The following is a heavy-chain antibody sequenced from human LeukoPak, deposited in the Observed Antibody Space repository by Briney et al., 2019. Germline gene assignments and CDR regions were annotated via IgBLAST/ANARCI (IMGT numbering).Heavy chain of an antibody. CDR1: GFSFTTYW. V-gene: IGHV3-74*01. CDR3: ARGARSFGTMTTGLRGLQTSRAFDP. CDR2: IHSDGSST. Sequence: GESLRLSCAASGFSFTTYWMSWVRQAPGKGLVWVSRIHSDGSSTSYADSVKGRFTMSRDNAKNTLFLQMNSLRAEDTAVYYCARGARSFGTMTTGLRGLQTSRAFDPWGQGTLVTVSS. D-gene: IGHD3-16*01. J-gene: IGHJ5*02.